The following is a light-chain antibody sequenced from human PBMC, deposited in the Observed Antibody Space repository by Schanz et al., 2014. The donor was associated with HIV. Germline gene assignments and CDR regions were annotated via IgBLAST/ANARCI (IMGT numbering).Light chain of an antibody. CDR2: GNT. Sequence: QSVLTQPPSVSGAPGQRVTISCTGSSSNIGAGYDVHWYQQLPGTAPKLLIYGNTNRPSGVPDRFSASKSGTSASLAITGLQAEDEAEYYCAAWDDSLKGPVFGGGTKLTVL. CDR1: SSNIGAGYD. J-gene: IGLJ2*01. V-gene: IGLV1-40*01. CDR3: AAWDDSLKGPV.